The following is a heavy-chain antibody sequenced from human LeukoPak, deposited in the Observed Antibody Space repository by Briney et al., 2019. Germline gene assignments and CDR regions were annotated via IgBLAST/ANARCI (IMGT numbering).Heavy chain of an antibody. V-gene: IGHV3-21*01. CDR1: GFTFSSYS. D-gene: IGHD5-12*01. Sequence: PGGSLRLSCAASGFTFSSYSMNWVRQVPGKGLEWVSSISSSSSYIYYADSVKGRFTISRDNAKNSLYLQMNSLRAEDTAVYYCARVPPRSGYDHSVDYWGQGTLVTVSS. J-gene: IGHJ4*02. CDR2: ISSSSSYI. CDR3: ARVPPRSGYDHSVDY.